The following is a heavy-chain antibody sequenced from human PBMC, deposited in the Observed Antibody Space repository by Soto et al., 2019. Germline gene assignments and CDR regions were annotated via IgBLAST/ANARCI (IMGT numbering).Heavy chain of an antibody. Sequence: ASVKVSCKASGYTFTSYYMHWVRQAPGQGLEWMGIINPSGGSTSYAQKFQGRVTMTRDTSTSTVYMELSSLRSEDTAVYYCASRFYYDSSGYPDAFDIWGQGTMVTVSS. CDR2: INPSGGST. D-gene: IGHD3-22*01. CDR1: GYTFTSYY. V-gene: IGHV1-46*01. CDR3: ASRFYYDSSGYPDAFDI. J-gene: IGHJ3*02.